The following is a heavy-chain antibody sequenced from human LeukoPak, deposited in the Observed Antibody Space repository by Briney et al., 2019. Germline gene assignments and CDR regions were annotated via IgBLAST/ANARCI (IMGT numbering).Heavy chain of an antibody. CDR3: AKPLRDAGSFNYPYFDF. V-gene: IGHV3-23*01. CDR1: GGSISSYC. Sequence: ETLSLTCTVSGGSISSYCWSWIRQPPGKGLEWVSAISGSGGSSSYADSVRGRFTISRDNSNNMLYLQMNSLRAEDTAVYYCAKPLRDAGSFNYPYFDFWGQGTLVTVSS. CDR2: ISGSGGSS. D-gene: IGHD5-24*01. J-gene: IGHJ4*02.